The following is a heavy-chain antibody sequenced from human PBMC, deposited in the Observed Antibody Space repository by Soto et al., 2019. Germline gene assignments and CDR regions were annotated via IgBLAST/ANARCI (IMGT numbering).Heavy chain of an antibody. Sequence: QVQLVQSGAEVKKPGSSVKVSCKASGGTFSSYAISWVRQAPGQGLEWMGGIIPIFGTANYAQKFQGRVTITADESTSTAYMELSSLRSEDTAVYYCARWLDYYDRSGYRGCWFDPWGQGTLVTVSS. V-gene: IGHV1-69*01. CDR2: IIPIFGTA. CDR1: GGTFSSYA. CDR3: ARWLDYYDRSGYRGCWFDP. D-gene: IGHD3-22*01. J-gene: IGHJ5*02.